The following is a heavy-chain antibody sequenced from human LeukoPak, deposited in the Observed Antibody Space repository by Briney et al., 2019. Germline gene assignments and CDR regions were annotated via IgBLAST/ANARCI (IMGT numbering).Heavy chain of an antibody. J-gene: IGHJ4*02. V-gene: IGHV3-7*05. D-gene: IGHD1-26*01. CDR2: IKQDGTEK. CDR1: GFTFSRYW. CDR3: ARDSEWGLLRSDY. Sequence: QPGGSLRLSCAASGFTFSRYWMTWVRQAPGKGLEWVANIKQDGTEKYYVDSVKGRFTIYRDNAKNSLYLQMNSLRAEDTAVYYCARDSEWGLLRSDYWGQGTLVTVSS.